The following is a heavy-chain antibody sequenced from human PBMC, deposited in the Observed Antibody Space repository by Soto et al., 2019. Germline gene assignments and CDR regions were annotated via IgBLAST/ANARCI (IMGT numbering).Heavy chain of an antibody. CDR2: ISGYNGHT. J-gene: IGHJ4*02. Sequence: QVPLVQSGAEVKKPGASVKVSCKASGYSFASHGFSWVRQAPGQGLEWMGWISGYNGHTKYAQNLQGRVTMTTDRSSGTTYMELTSLRSDDTAVYYCASHIIVAGSYFFEYCGQGTLVTVSS. CDR1: GYSFASHG. V-gene: IGHV1-18*01. CDR3: ASHIIVAGSYFFEY. D-gene: IGHD6-19*01.